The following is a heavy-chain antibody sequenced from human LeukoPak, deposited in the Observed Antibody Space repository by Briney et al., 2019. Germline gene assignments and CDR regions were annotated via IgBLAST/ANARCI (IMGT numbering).Heavy chain of an antibody. J-gene: IGHJ3*01. CDR1: GGSISSSSYY. D-gene: IGHD6-19*01. CDR3: ARHITVSYDAFNL. CDR2: IYTSGST. V-gene: IGHV4-61*02. Sequence: SGTLSLTCAVSGGSISSSSYYWGWIRQPLGKGLEWIGRIYTSGSTNYNPSLKSRVTMSVDTSKTQFSLKLTSVTAADTAVYYCARHITVSYDAFNLWGRGTMVTVSS.